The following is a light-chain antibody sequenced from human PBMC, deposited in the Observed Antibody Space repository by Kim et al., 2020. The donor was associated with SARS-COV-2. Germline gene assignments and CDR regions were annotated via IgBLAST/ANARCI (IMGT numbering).Light chain of an antibody. J-gene: IGKJ2*01. V-gene: IGKV1D-12*01. CDR1: QGINNW. CDR3: QQAISFPYT. Sequence: DIEMTQSPSSVSASVGDRVTITCRASQGINNWLGWYQQKPGQAPKLLIYAASTLQSGVPSRFSGSGSGTDFILTISSLQPEDFATYYCQQAISFPYTFGQGTKLEI. CDR2: AAS.